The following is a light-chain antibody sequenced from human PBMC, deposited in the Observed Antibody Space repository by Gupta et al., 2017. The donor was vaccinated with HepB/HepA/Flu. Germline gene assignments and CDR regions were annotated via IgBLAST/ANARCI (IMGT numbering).Light chain of an antibody. CDR3: QQYFTTPRT. Sequence: DIVLTQSLDPRPVSLGARSPTNCRSSQSVLYNSNGKNYLAWYQKNPGRPPRLLISWASTRESGVPDRFDGSGSGTDFTLTISSLLAEDVAIYYCQQYFTTPRTFGQGTKVEIK. CDR2: WAS. V-gene: IGKV4-1*01. J-gene: IGKJ1*01. CDR1: QSVLYNSNGKNY.